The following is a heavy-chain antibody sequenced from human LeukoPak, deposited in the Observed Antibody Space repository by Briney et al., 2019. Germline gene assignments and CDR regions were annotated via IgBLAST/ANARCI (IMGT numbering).Heavy chain of an antibody. D-gene: IGHD1-26*01. V-gene: IGHV3-30*02. J-gene: IGHJ6*03. Sequence: GGSLRLSCAASGFSLSTYWMSWVRQAPGKGLEWVAFIRYDGSNKYYADSVKGRFTISRDNSKNTLYLQMNSLRAEDTGVYYCAKDLVGATRYYYYYMDVWGKGTTVTISS. CDR2: IRYDGSNK. CDR3: AKDLVGATRYYYYYMDV. CDR1: GFSLSTYW.